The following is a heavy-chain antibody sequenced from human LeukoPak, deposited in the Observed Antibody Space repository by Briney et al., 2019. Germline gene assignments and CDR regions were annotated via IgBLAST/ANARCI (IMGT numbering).Heavy chain of an antibody. CDR1: GGSFSGYY. V-gene: IGHV4-34*01. Sequence: SETLSLTCAVYGGSFSGYYWSWIRQPPGKGLEWIGEINHSGSTNYNPSLKSRVTISVDTSKNQFSLKLSSVTAADTAVYYCARGPHNFYGMDVWGQGTTVTVSS. J-gene: IGHJ6*02. CDR2: INHSGST. CDR3: ARGPHNFYGMDV.